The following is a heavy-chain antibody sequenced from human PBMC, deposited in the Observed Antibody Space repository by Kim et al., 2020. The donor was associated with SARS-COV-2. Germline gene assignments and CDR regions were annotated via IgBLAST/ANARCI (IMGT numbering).Heavy chain of an antibody. D-gene: IGHD6-13*01. CDR1: GFAFSSYG. Sequence: GGSLRLSCAASGFAFSSYGMNWVRQTPGKGLEWVSYISSRSSTKYYADSVKGRFTISRDNAKNSLYLQMNSLRDDDTAVYYCATAPGYSRVYWGQGTLVTVSS. V-gene: IGHV3-48*02. CDR3: ATAPGYSRVY. J-gene: IGHJ4*02. CDR2: ISSRSSTK.